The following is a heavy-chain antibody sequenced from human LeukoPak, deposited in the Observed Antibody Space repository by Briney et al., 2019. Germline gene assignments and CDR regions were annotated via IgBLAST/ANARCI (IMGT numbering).Heavy chain of an antibody. V-gene: IGHV3-23*01. CDR1: GFTFSSYA. CDR2: ISGSGGST. D-gene: IGHD6-19*01. Sequence: GGSLRLPCAASGFTFSSYAMSWVRLAPGKGLEWVSAISGSGGSTYYADSVKGRFTISRDYSKNTLYLQMNSLRAEDTAVYYCAKDRIAVAGAFDIWGQGTMVTVSS. J-gene: IGHJ3*02. CDR3: AKDRIAVAGAFDI.